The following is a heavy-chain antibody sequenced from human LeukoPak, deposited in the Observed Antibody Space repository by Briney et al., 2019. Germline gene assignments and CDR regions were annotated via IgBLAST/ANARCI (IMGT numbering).Heavy chain of an antibody. V-gene: IGHV4-59*01. J-gene: IGHJ5*02. Sequence: SETLSLTCTLSGTSISTYYRTWIRQPPGKGLEWIGYIYYGGSTNYSPSLKGRVTISVDTSKNQFSLKLNSVTAADTAVYYCALTNNWFDPWGQGTLVTVSS. CDR1: GTSISTYY. CDR3: ALTNNWFDP. D-gene: IGHD4-11*01. CDR2: IYYGGST.